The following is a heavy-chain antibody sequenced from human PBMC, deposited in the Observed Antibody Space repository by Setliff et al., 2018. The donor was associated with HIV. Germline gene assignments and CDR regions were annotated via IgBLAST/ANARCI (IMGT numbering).Heavy chain of an antibody. V-gene: IGHV4-31*03. CDR1: GGARSSGGFY. CDR3: ARLTYYYDTSGPASAFDI. CDR2: IYNSGST. J-gene: IGHJ3*02. D-gene: IGHD3-22*01. Sequence: PSETLSLTCNVAGGARSSGGFYWNWIRQHPGKGLEWIGYIYNSGSTYYSPSLQSRLTISVDTYKNQLSLKLTSVTAADTAVYYCARLTYYYDTSGPASAFDIWGQVTMVTVSS.